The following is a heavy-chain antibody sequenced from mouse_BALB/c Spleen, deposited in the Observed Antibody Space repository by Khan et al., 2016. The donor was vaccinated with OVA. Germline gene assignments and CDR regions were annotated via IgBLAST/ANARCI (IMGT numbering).Heavy chain of an antibody. V-gene: IGHV1-18*01. J-gene: IGHJ2*01. CDR3: TRGNWDS. CDR1: GYSFTDYT. CDR2: INPYNDVS. Sequence: IQLVQSGPELVKPGASMKISCKASGYSFTDYTMNWVKQNHGKNLEWIGLINPYNDVSIYNQKFKGKATLTVDKSSSTAYMELLSLTSEDSAVXYCTRGNWDSWGQGTTLTVSS.